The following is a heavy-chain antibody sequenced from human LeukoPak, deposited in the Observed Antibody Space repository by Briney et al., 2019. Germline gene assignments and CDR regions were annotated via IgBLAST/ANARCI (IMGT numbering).Heavy chain of an antibody. CDR1: GYSFTTYW. V-gene: IGHV5-51*01. J-gene: IGHJ4*02. CDR3: ARRQTNLYYFDY. Sequence: PGESLKISCKGSGYSFTTYWIAWVRQMPGKGLEWMGIIYPGDSDTRYSLSFQGQVTISADKSISTAYLQWSSLKASDTAMYYCARRQTNLYYFDYWGQGTLVTVSS. CDR2: IYPGDSDT. D-gene: IGHD2-8*01.